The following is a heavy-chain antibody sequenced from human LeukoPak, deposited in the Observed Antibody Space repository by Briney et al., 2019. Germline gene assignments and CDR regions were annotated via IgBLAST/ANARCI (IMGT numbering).Heavy chain of an antibody. D-gene: IGHD6-13*01. Sequence: PGGSLRLSCAASGFTFSSYWMSWLRQAPGKGLEWVANIKQDGSEKYYVDSVKGRFTISRDNAKNSLYLQMNSLRAEDTAVYYCASGIAAAHYLNPIFDYWGQGTLVTVSS. J-gene: IGHJ4*02. CDR3: ASGIAAAHYLNPIFDY. V-gene: IGHV3-7*01. CDR1: GFTFSSYW. CDR2: IKQDGSEK.